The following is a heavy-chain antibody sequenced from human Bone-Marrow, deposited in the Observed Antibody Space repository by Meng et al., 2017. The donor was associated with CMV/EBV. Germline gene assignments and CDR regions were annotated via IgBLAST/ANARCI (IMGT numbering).Heavy chain of an antibody. Sequence: GSLRLSCTVSGGSISSYYWSWIRQPPGKGLEWIGYIYYSGSTNYNPSLKSRVTISVDTSKNQFSLRLSSVTAADTAVYYCARGIEDIVVVPAANYYYYYGKDVWGQGTTVTVSS. CDR3: ARGIEDIVVVPAANYYYYYGKDV. V-gene: IGHV4-59*01. CDR2: IYYSGST. CDR1: GGSISSYY. J-gene: IGHJ6*02. D-gene: IGHD2-2*01.